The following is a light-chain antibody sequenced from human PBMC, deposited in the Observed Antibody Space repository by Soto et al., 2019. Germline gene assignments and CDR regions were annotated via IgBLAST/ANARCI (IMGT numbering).Light chain of an antibody. V-gene: IGLV1-44*01. CDR2: DNN. Sequence: QSVLTQPPSASGTPGQRVTISCSGSSSNIGGSTVNWYQRLPGTAPKLVIYDNNQRPSGVPDRFSGSKSGTSASLAISGLQSEDEADYYCEAWDDSLNGVIFGGGTKLTVL. CDR3: EAWDDSLNGVI. CDR1: SSNIGGST. J-gene: IGLJ2*01.